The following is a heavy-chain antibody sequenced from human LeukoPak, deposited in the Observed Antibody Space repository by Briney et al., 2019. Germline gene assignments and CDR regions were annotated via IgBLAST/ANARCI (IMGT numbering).Heavy chain of an antibody. J-gene: IGHJ4*02. Sequence: GGSLRLSCAASGFTFSSYAMSWVRQAPGKGPEWVSAISGSGGSTYYADSLKGRFTISRDNSKNTLYLQMNSLRAEDTAVYYCAKRPGYCSGGNCYLNYFDYWGQGTLVTVSS. CDR2: ISGSGGST. V-gene: IGHV3-23*01. D-gene: IGHD2-15*01. CDR1: GFTFSSYA. CDR3: AKRPGYCSGGNCYLNYFDY.